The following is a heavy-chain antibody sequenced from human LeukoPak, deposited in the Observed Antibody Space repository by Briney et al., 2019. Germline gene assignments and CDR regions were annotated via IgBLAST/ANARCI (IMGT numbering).Heavy chain of an antibody. J-gene: IGHJ4*02. Sequence: GGSLRLSCAASGFTFSSYAMSWVRQAPGKGLEWVSAISGSGGSTYYADSVKGRFTISRDNAKNSLYLQMNSLRAEDTAVYYCARAVGNSGNDYWGQGALVTVSS. CDR1: GFTFSSYA. V-gene: IGHV3-23*01. D-gene: IGHD4-23*01. CDR3: ARAVGNSGNDY. CDR2: ISGSGGST.